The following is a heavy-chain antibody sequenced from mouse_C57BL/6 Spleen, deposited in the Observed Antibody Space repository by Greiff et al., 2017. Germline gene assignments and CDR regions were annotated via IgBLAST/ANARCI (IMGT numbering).Heavy chain of an antibody. D-gene: IGHD4-1*01. CDR2: IRSKSNNYAT. CDR1: GFSFNTYA. CDR3: VRIWEFYGWFAY. Sequence: EVQRVESGGGLVQPKGSLKLSCAASGFSFNTYAMNWVRQAPGKGLEWVARIRSKSNNYATYYDDSVKERFTISRDDSESMLYLQMNNLKTEDTAMYYCVRIWEFYGWFAYGGQGTLVTVSA. V-gene: IGHV10-1*01. J-gene: IGHJ3*01.